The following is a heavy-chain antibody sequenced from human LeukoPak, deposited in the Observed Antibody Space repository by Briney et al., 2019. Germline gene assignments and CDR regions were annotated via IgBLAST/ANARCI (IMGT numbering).Heavy chain of an antibody. CDR2: IYSGGST. D-gene: IGHD3-3*01. J-gene: IGHJ4*02. V-gene: IGHV3-66*02. CDR1: GFTVSSNY. Sequence: PGGSLRLSCAASGFTVSSNYMSWVRHAPGKGLEWVPVIYSGGSTYYSDSVKGRFTISRDNSKSTLYLQMNSLRAEDTAVYYCARSPYYDFWSGHYTCHFDYWGQGTLVTVSS. CDR3: ARSPYYDFWSGHYTCHFDY.